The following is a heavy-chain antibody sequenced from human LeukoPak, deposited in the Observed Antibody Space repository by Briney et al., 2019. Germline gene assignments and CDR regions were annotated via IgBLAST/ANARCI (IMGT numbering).Heavy chain of an antibody. CDR3: ARGNNENYYDWFDP. V-gene: IGHV5-51*01. CDR2: IYPGHSDT. Sequence: GASLKISCKASGSTFTSYWIAWVRQLPGKGLEWMGIIYPGHSDTRYSPSLQGQVTISADEAFSTAYLQWNSVKASDTAMYYCARGNNENYYDWFDPWGQGTLVTVSS. CDR1: GSTFTSYW. D-gene: IGHD1-26*01. J-gene: IGHJ5*02.